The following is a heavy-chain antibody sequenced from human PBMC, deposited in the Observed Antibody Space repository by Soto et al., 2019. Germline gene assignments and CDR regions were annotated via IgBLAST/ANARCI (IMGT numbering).Heavy chain of an antibody. D-gene: IGHD3-9*01. V-gene: IGHV1-46*03. CDR3: ARAPPTGYYVSGWFDP. CDR1: GYTFTSYY. CDR2: INPSGGST. J-gene: IGHJ5*02. Sequence: GSVKVSCKASGYTFTSYYMHWVRQAPGQGLEWMGIINPSGGSTSYAQKFQGRVTMTRDTSTSTVYMELSSLRSEDTAVYYCARAPPTGYYVSGWFDPWGQGTLVTVSS.